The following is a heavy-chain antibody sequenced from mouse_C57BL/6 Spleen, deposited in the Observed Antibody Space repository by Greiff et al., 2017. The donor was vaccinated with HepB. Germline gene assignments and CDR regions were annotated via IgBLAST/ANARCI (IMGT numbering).Heavy chain of an antibody. CDR3: ARLADVFDY. CDR1: GYTFTDYN. CDR2: INPNNGGT. Sequence: EVKLMESGPELVKPGASVKIPCKASGYTFTDYNMDWVKQSHGKSLEWIGDINPNNGGTIYNQKFKGKATLTVDKSSSTAYMELRSLTSEDTAVYYCARLADVFDYWGQGTTLTVSS. D-gene: IGHD3-3*01. J-gene: IGHJ2*01. V-gene: IGHV1-18*01.